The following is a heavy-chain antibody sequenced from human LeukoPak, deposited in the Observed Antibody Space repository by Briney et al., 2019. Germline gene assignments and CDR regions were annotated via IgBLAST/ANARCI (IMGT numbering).Heavy chain of an antibody. D-gene: IGHD1-26*01. Sequence: PSETLSLTCAVYGGSFSGYYWSWIRQPPGKGLEWIGEINHSGSTNYNPSLKSRVTISVDTSKNQFSLKLSSVTAADTAVYYCARGGRLDSGSEPVRAIRHFDYWGQGTLVTVSS. CDR1: GGSFSGYY. CDR2: INHSGST. J-gene: IGHJ4*02. CDR3: ARGGRLDSGSEPVRAIRHFDY. V-gene: IGHV4-34*01.